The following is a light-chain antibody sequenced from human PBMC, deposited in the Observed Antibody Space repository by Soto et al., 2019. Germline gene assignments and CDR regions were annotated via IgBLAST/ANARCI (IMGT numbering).Light chain of an antibody. CDR2: DTS. CDR3: QQYNAWPPMYT. Sequence: EIVMTQSPATLSVSLGERATLSCRASQSVSSSFAWYQQKPGQAPRLLIYDTSTRATGIPARFSASGSGTEFTLTISSLQSEDFAVYYCQQYNAWPPMYTFGQGTKLEIK. V-gene: IGKV3-15*01. CDR1: QSVSSS. J-gene: IGKJ2*01.